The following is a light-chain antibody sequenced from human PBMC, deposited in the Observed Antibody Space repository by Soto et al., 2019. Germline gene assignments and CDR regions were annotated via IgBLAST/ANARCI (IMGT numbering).Light chain of an antibody. Sequence: EIVMTQSPPSLTVTPGEPASISCRSSQRLLHSNGNTFLAWYLQKPGQSPQLLIDLGSNRASGVPDRISGSEEGTDFTLKISRVEAKDVGVYYCMQALKTPYTFGQGTKLEIK. CDR2: LGS. J-gene: IGKJ2*01. CDR1: QRLLHSNGNTF. V-gene: IGKV2-28*01. CDR3: MQALKTPYT.